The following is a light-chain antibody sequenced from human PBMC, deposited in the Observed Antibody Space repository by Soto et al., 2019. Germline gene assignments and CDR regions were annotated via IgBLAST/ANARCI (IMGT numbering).Light chain of an antibody. CDR1: SSDVGSNNL. CDR2: EVS. CDR3: SSFVRSSTP. J-gene: IGLJ1*01. Sequence: QSALTQPASVSGSPGQSITISCTGTSSDVGSNNLVSWYQQHPGKAPKLMIYEVSRRPSGVSNRFSGSKSGNTASLTISGLQAEDEADYYCSSFVRSSTPFGSGTKLTVL. V-gene: IGLV2-23*02.